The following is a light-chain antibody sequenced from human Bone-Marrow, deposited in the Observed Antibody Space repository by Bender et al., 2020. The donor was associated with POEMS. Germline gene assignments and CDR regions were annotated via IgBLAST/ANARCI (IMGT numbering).Light chain of an antibody. CDR3: QSYDSSLSGRV. CDR2: SNY. V-gene: IGLV1-44*01. CDR1: DSNFGGNN. J-gene: IGLJ3*02. Sequence: QSVLTQPPSASGTPGQSVIISCSGTDSNFGGNNVNWYQHLPGTAPRLVVYSNYQRPSGVPARFSGSKSGTYATLGITGLQTGDEADYYCQSYDSSLSGRVFGGGTRLTVL.